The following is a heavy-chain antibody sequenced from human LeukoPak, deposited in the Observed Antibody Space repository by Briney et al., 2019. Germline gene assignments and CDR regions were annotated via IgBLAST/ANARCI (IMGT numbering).Heavy chain of an antibody. J-gene: IGHJ6*03. CDR1: GGTFSSYA. Sequence: SVKVSCKASGGTFSSYAISWVRQAPGQGLEWMGGIIPIFGTANYAQKFQGRVTITTDESTSTAYMEPSSMRSEDTAVYYCAGKYSSSPYYYYYYMDVWGKGTTVTVPS. CDR3: AGKYSSSPYYYYYYMDV. V-gene: IGHV1-69*05. CDR2: IIPIFGTA. D-gene: IGHD6-6*01.